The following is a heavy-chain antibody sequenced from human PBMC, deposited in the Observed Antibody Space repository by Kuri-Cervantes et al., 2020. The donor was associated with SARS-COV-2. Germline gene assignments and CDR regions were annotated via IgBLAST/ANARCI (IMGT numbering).Heavy chain of an antibody. J-gene: IGHJ4*02. CDR3: AREHLSVFYVFDC. V-gene: IGHV3-49*04. D-gene: IGHD5/OR15-5a*01. CDR1: GFTFGDYA. Sequence: GGSLRFSCTASGFTFGDYAMSWVRQAPGKGLEWVGFIRSKAYGGTTEYAASVKGRFTISRDNSKNTLYLQMNSLRAEDTAVYYCAREHLSVFYVFDCWGQGTLVTVSS. CDR2: IRSKAYGGTT.